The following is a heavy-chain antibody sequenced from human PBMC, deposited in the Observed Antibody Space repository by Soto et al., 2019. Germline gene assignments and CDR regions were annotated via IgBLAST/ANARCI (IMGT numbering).Heavy chain of an antibody. Sequence: SETLSLTCTVSGGSIIIYYCSWIRQTPGKGLEWIGYIYYSGSTNYNPSLKSRVTISVDTSKNQFSLKLSSVTAADTAVYYCARRCHYDFWSGYYRYYYYYMDVWGQGTMVTVSS. CDR2: IYYSGST. J-gene: IGHJ6*03. CDR1: GGSIIIYY. D-gene: IGHD3-3*01. V-gene: IGHV4-59*08. CDR3: ARRCHYDFWSGYYRYYYYYMDV.